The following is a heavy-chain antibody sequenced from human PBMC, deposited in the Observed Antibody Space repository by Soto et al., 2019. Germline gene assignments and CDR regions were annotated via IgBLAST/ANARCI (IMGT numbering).Heavy chain of an antibody. CDR2: IWYDGSNK. Sequence: QVQLVESGGGVVQPGRSLRLSCAASGFTFSSYGMHWVRQAPGKGLEWVAVIWYDGSNKYYADSVKGRFTISRDNSKNTLYLKMNSLRAEDTAVYYCARTGEQIVVVPVHYYYGMDVWGQGTTVTVSS. D-gene: IGHD3-22*01. CDR1: GFTFSSYG. V-gene: IGHV3-33*01. J-gene: IGHJ6*02. CDR3: ARTGEQIVVVPVHYYYGMDV.